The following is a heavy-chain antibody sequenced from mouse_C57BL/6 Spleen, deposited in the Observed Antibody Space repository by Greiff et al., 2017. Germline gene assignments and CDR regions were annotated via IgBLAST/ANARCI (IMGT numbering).Heavy chain of an antibody. CDR3: ARRDYGSPYWYFDV. CDR2: IDPSDSYT. CDR1: GYTFTSYW. V-gene: IGHV1-59*01. D-gene: IGHD1-1*01. Sequence: VQLQQPGAELVRPGTSVKLSCKASGYTFTSYWMHWVKQRPGQGLEWIGVIDPSDSYTNYNQKFKGKATLTVDTSSSTAYMQLSSLTSEDSAVYDCARRDYGSPYWYFDVWGTGTTVTVSS. J-gene: IGHJ1*03.